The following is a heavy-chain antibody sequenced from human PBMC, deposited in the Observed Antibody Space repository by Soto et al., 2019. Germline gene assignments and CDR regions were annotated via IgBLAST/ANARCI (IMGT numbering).Heavy chain of an antibody. CDR3: ARVSLYGDVGYFDF. CDR1: GVTFSTYG. V-gene: IGHV1-69*13. Sequence: SVKVSCKTSGVTFSTYGISWMRQAPGQGLEWMGGVIPIFGTINYAQKFQGRVTITGDDATSTAYMELRSLRSEGTAMFYCARVSLYGDVGYFDFWDQGTLVTVCS. J-gene: IGHJ4*03. CDR2: VIPIFGTI. D-gene: IGHD4-17*01.